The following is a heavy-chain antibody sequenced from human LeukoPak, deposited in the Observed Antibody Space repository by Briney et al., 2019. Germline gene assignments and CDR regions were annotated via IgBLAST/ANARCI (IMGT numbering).Heavy chain of an antibody. Sequence: GGSLRLSCSASGFTFSAYAMYWVRQAPGKGLEYVSGISNNVGSSFYAESVKGRFTISRDNSKNTLYLQMSSLRAEDTAVYYCVKITSVTGGDCWGQGTRLTVSS. CDR2: ISNNVGSS. J-gene: IGHJ4*02. CDR3: VKITSVTGGDC. D-gene: IGHD1-1*01. V-gene: IGHV3-64D*09. CDR1: GFTFSAYA.